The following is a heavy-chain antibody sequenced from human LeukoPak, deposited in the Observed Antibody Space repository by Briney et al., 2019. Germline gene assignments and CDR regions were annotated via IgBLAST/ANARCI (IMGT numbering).Heavy chain of an antibody. Sequence: SETLSLTCTVSSGSIRSSDYYWSWIRQPPGKGLEWIGYIYYSGSTYYNPSLKSRVTISVDTSKNQFSLKLSSVTAADTAVYYCARVLRYYDSSGYYWRYYFDYWGQGTLVTVSS. CDR1: SGSIRSSDYY. CDR2: IYYSGST. V-gene: IGHV4-30-4*01. D-gene: IGHD3-22*01. CDR3: ARVLRYYDSSGYYWRYYFDY. J-gene: IGHJ4*02.